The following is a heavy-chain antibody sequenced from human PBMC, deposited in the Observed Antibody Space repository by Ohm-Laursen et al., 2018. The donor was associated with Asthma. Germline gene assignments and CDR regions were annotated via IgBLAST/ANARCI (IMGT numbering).Heavy chain of an antibody. CDR2: IIGSGATT. J-gene: IGHJ4*02. CDR1: GFTFSNFA. CDR3: ARDVWRYYDMDY. Sequence: GSLRLSCTASGFTFSNFAMSWVRQAPGKGLEWVSAIIGSGATTYFADSVKGRFTISRDNSKNTLYLQMNSLRAEDTAVYYCARDVWRYYDMDYWGQGTLVTVSS. D-gene: IGHD3-9*01. V-gene: IGHV3-23*01.